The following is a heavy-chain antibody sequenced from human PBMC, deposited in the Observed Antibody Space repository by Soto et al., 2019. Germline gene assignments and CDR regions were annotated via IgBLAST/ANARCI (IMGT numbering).Heavy chain of an antibody. CDR3: AKDRMPVSGTLFDF. CDR2: ISSVGGAT. D-gene: IGHD6-19*01. CDR1: GFTFSNFA. J-gene: IGHJ4*02. V-gene: IGHV3-23*01. Sequence: PGGSLRLSCAASGFTFSNFAMSWVRQAPGEGLEWVSGISSVGGATNYADSVKGRFTISRDNSKNTVYLQMNSLRGEDTAVYYCAKDRMPVSGTLFDFWGQGISVTVSS.